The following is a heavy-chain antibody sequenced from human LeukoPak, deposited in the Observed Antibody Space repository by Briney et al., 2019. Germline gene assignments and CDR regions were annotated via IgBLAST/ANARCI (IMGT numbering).Heavy chain of an antibody. D-gene: IGHD3-10*01. CDR1: GGSISSSSYY. V-gene: IGHV4-39*01. CDR2: IYYSGST. Sequence: SETLSLTCTVSGGSISSSSYYWGWIRQPPGKGLEWIGSIYYSGSTYYNPSLKSRVTISVDTSKNQFSLKLTSVTAADTAVYYCARGSSGTTLGYYYYYYMDVWGKGTTVTVSS. CDR3: ARGSSGTTLGYYYYYYMDV. J-gene: IGHJ6*03.